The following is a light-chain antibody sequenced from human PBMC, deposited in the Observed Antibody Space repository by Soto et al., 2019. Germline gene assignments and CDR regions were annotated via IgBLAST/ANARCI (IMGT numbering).Light chain of an antibody. Sequence: QSALTQPASVSGSPGQSITISCTGTSSDVGGYNYVSWYQQHPGKAPKLMIYEVSNRPSGVSNRFSGSKSGNTASLTISGLHAEDEDDYYCSSSTTSSTPYVFGTGTKLTVL. J-gene: IGLJ1*01. CDR2: EVS. CDR3: SSSTTSSTPYV. CDR1: SSDVGGYNY. V-gene: IGLV2-14*01.